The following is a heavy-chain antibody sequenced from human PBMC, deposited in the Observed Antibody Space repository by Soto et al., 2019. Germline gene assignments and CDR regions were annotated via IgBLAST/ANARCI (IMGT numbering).Heavy chain of an antibody. J-gene: IGHJ4*02. D-gene: IGHD6-19*01. Sequence: ASETLSLTCAVSGYSISSGYYRGWIRQPPGKGLEWIGSIYHSGSTYYNPSLKSRVTISVDTSKNQFSLKLSSVTAADTAVYYCAGSSSGWYTGGLDYWGQGTLVTVSS. CDR2: IYHSGST. CDR1: GYSISSGYY. CDR3: AGSSSGWYTGGLDY. V-gene: IGHV4-38-2*01.